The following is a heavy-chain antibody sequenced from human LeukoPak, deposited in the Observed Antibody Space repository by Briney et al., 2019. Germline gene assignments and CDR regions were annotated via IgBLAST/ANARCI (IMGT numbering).Heavy chain of an antibody. CDR2: INHSGST. J-gene: IGHJ4*02. D-gene: IGHD7-27*01. Sequence: SETLSLTCAVYGGSFSSYYWSWIRQPPGKGLEWIGEINHSGSTNYNPSLKSRVTISVDTSKNQFSLKLSSVTAADTAVYYCARGLGLIDYWGQGTLVTVSS. CDR3: ARGLGLIDY. V-gene: IGHV4-34*01. CDR1: GGSFSSYY.